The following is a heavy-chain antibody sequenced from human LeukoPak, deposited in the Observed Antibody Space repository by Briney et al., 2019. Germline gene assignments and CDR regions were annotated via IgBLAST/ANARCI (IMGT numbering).Heavy chain of an antibody. CDR3: ASGIRGSWFVLDV. D-gene: IGHD6-13*01. CDR2: IIHTGTT. V-gene: IGHV4-34*12. CDR1: GGSSRGYY. Sequence: PSETLSLTCTVSGGSSRGYYWTWIRQAPGKGLEWIGEIIHTGTTNSNPSLQSRLSLSLDTSINQFSLTLRSLTAADTGVYHCASGIRGSWFVLDVWGQGATVTVSS. J-gene: IGHJ6*02.